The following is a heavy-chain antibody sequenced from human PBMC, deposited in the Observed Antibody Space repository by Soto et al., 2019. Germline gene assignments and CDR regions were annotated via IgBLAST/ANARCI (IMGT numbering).Heavy chain of an antibody. V-gene: IGHV3-74*01. D-gene: IGHD3-16*02. CDR3: TRDRRISGFDP. CDR2: INSDGSSP. Sequence: GGSLRLSCEASGFTFSSYWMHWVRQGPGKGLEWLSLINSDGSSPNYADSAKGRFTVSRDNAKNTLFLQMNSLRVDDTGIYYCTRDRRISGFDPWGQGTLVTVSS. J-gene: IGHJ5*02. CDR1: GFTFSSYW.